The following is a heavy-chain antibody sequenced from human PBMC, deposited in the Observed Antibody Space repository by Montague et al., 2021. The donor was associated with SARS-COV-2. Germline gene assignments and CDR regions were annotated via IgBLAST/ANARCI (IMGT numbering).Heavy chain of an antibody. J-gene: IGHJ4*02. CDR1: GFSISSGYY. CDR2: RYQNGAT. V-gene: IGHV4-38-2*02. CDR3: ARSGVGIFDFSYFDS. Sequence: SETLSLTCSVSGFSISSGYYWGWIRQTPGKGLEWIGSRYQNGATYYSPSLKRPATILLDTFKNQFSLSLTSVTAADTAVYYCARSGVGIFDFSYFDSWGQGSLVIVSS. D-gene: IGHD3-3*01.